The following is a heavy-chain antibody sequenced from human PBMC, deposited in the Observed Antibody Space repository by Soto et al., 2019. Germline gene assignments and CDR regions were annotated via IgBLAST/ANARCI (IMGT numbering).Heavy chain of an antibody. CDR1: GGTFSSYA. V-gene: IGHV1-69*06. J-gene: IGHJ4*02. Sequence: QVQLVQSGAEVKKPGSSVKVSCKASGGTFSSYAISWVRQAPGQGLEWMGGIIPIFGTANYAQKFQGRVTITADKSTSTAYMELSSLRSEDTAVYYCARGPPYYYDSSGYYWDYWGQGTLVTVSS. CDR3: ARGPPYYYDSSGYYWDY. D-gene: IGHD3-22*01. CDR2: IIPIFGTA.